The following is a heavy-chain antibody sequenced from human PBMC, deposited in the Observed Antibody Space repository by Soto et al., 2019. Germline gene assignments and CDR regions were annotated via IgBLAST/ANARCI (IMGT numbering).Heavy chain of an antibody. D-gene: IGHD2-21*01. CDR2: IIPMLGVA. CDR1: GDTFSNHT. V-gene: IGHV1-69*02. CDR3: GRVAEMGMVIKGYYYYIDV. J-gene: IGHJ6*03. Sequence: QVQLVQSGAEVKKPGSSVKVSCKASGDTFSNHTISWVRHAPGQGLEWMGRIIPMLGVANSAQKFQGRVTITAHKCSRTDYMELSRLRSPHTAVYYCGRVAEMGMVIKGYYYYIDVWGKGTTVTGSS.